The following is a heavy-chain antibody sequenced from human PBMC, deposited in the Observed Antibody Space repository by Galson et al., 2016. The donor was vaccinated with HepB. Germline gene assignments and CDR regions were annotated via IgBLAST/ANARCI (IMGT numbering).Heavy chain of an antibody. CDR2: IRGSGGTT. J-gene: IGHJ4*02. Sequence: SLRLSCAASGFTFSCYAMNWVRQAPGQGLEWVSFIRGSGGTTYYEDSVKGRFTISRDKSKNTLYVKMNSLRGEDTAVYYCAALPMVWGQGSLVTVSS. V-gene: IGHV3-23*01. CDR1: GFTFSCYA. D-gene: IGHD2-8*01. CDR3: AALPMV.